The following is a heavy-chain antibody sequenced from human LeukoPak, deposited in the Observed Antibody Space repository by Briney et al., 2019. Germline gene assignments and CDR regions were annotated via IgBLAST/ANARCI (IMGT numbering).Heavy chain of an antibody. CDR1: GFSFSNSD. Sequence: PGGSLRLSCAASGFSFSNSDMHWVRQAPRKGLEWVAFIRYDGSNKYYEDSVKGRLTISRDNAKNTLFLRMYSLRPEDTAVYYCVKEIRRNYFYGMDVWGQGTSVTVSS. J-gene: IGHJ6*02. V-gene: IGHV3-30*02. CDR2: IRYDGSNK. CDR3: VKEIRRNYFYGMDV.